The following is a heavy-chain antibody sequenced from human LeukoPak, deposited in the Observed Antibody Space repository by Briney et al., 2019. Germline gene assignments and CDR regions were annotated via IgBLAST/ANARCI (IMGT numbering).Heavy chain of an antibody. V-gene: IGHV3-48*01. Sequence: PGGSLRLSCAASGFTFSSYSMNWVRQAPGKGLEWVSYISSSSSTIYYADSVKGRFTISRVNAKNSLYLQMNSLRAEDTAVYYCARGLERTFDYWGQGTLVTVSS. J-gene: IGHJ4*02. CDR2: ISSSSSTI. D-gene: IGHD1-1*01. CDR1: GFTFSSYS. CDR3: ARGLERTFDY.